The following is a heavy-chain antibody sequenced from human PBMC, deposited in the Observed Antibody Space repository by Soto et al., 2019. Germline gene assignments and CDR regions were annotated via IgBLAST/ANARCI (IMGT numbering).Heavy chain of an antibody. CDR3: ARTEVTTETIFDY. CDR2: IYTSGST. Sequence: QVQLQESGPGLVKPTETLSLTCTVSGGSISSYYWSWIRQPAGKGLEWIGRIYTSGSTNYNPSLKSRVTMSVDTSENPFSLTLSSVTAADTAVYYCARTEVTTETIFDYWGQGTLGTVSS. D-gene: IGHD4-17*01. J-gene: IGHJ4*02. CDR1: GGSISSYY. V-gene: IGHV4-4*07.